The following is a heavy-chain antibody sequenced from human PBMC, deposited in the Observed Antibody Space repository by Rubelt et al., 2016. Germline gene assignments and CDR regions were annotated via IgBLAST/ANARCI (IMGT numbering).Heavy chain of an antibody. D-gene: IGHD3-22*01. Sequence: GSIYYSGSTYYNPSLKSRVTISVDTSKNQFSLKLSSVTAADTAVYYCARESGYYSVDYWGQGTLVTVSS. CDR2: IYYSGST. CDR3: ARESGYYSVDY. V-gene: IGHV4-31*02. J-gene: IGHJ4*01.